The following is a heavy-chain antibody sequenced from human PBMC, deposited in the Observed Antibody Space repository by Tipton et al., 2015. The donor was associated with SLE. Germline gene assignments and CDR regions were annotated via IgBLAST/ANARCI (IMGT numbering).Heavy chain of an antibody. V-gene: IGHV4-34*01. D-gene: IGHD2-15*01. J-gene: IGHJ3*02. Sequence: LRLSCAASGFTFSSYAMSWVRQAPGKGLEWIGEINHSGSTNYNPSLKSRVTISVDTSKNQFSLKLSSVTAADTAVYYCARGISDAFDIWGQGTMVTVSS. CDR3: ARGISDAFDI. CDR1: GFTFSSYA. CDR2: INHSGST.